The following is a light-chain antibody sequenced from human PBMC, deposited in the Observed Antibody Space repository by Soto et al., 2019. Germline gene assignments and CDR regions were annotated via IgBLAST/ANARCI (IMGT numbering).Light chain of an antibody. CDR1: QSISSW. Sequence: DIQMTQSPSTLSASLGDRVTITCRASQSISSWLAWYQQKPGKAPKLLIYKTPDLESGVPSRFSGSGSGTEFTLTISSLQPDDFATYYCQQYNSYSYTFGQGTKLEIK. CDR3: QQYNSYSYT. CDR2: KTP. V-gene: IGKV1-5*03. J-gene: IGKJ2*01.